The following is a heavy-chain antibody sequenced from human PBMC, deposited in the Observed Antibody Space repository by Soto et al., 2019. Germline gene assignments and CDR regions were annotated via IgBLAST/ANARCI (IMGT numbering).Heavy chain of an antibody. J-gene: IGHJ6*02. V-gene: IGHV1-69*01. CDR1: GGTFSSYS. CDR2: SIPIFGTA. Sequence: QVQLVQSVAEGKKPGSSVKVSCKASGGTFSSYSISWVRHAPGQGLECMGGSIPIFGTANYAQKFQGRVTVTADESTSTAYMELSSPRSADTAVYYCARGAIFGVVDPDDYYGMDVWGQGTTVTVSS. D-gene: IGHD3-3*01. CDR3: ARGAIFGVVDPDDYYGMDV.